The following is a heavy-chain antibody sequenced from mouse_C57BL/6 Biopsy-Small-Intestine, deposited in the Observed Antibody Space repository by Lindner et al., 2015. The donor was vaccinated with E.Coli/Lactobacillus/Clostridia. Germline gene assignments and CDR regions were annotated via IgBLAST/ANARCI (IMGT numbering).Heavy chain of an antibody. CDR2: IIPIFGTA. V-gene: IGHV1-81*01. J-gene: IGHJ4*01. CDR1: GGTFSSYA. CDR3: ARDSLLMRGYSYGLGY. Sequence: SVKVSCKASGGTFSSYAISWVRQAPGQGLEWMGGIIPIFGTANYAQKFQGRVTITADESTSTAYMELSSLRSEDTAVYYCARDSLLMRGYSYGLGYWGQGTLVTVSS.